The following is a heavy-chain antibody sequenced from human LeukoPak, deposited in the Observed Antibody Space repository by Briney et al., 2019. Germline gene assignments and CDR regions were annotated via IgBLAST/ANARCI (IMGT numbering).Heavy chain of an antibody. CDR3: ASGWGEFDC. J-gene: IGHJ4*02. D-gene: IGHD3-16*01. CDR2: IYYSGST. V-gene: IGHV4-39*01. Sequence: SETLSLTCTVSGGSISSSSYYWGWIRQPPGKGLEWIGSIYYSGSTYYNPSLKSRVTISVDTSKNQFSLKLSSVTAADTAVYYCASGWGEFDCWGQGTLVTVSS. CDR1: GGSISSSSYY.